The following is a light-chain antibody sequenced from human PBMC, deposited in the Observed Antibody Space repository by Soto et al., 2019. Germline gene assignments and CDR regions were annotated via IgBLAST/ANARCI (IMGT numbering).Light chain of an antibody. J-gene: IGKJ1*01. CDR1: QIVSRY. CDR3: QQYGSLSWT. CDR2: DAS. Sequence: EIVLTQSPATLSLSPGERATLSCRASQIVSRYLAWYQHKVGQAPRLLIYDASSRATGIPARFSGSGSGQDFTPTLSSLEPEDFAVYYCQQYGSLSWTFGQGTKVDIK. V-gene: IGKV3-11*01.